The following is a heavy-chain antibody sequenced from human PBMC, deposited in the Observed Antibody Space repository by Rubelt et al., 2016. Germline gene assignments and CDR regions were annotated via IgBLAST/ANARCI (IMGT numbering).Heavy chain of an antibody. CDR3: ARLGLWFGRTDY. J-gene: IGHJ4*02. V-gene: IGHV4-39*01. CDR2: IDYTGST. CDR1: DDSISSSSYY. Sequence: QLQLQESGPGLVKPSETLSLICSVSDDSISSSSYYWGWIRQPPGKGLEWIGTIDYTGSTYNNPSLKSRFTMYVDTPKNQYSLRLNSVTAAETAVYYCARLGLWFGRTDYWGQGTLVTVSA. D-gene: IGHD3-10*01.